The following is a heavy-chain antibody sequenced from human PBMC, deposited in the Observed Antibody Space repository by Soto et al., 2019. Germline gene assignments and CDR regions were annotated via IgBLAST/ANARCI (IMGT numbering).Heavy chain of an antibody. V-gene: IGHV3-30-3*01. Sequence: QVQLVESGGGVVQPGRSLRLSCAASGFTFSSYAMHWVRQAPGKGLEWVAVISYDGSNKYYADSVKGRFTISRDNSKNTLYLQMNSLRAEDTAVYYCARAHKVTTSTDYYGMDVWGQGTTVTVSS. CDR3: ARAHKVTTSTDYYGMDV. J-gene: IGHJ6*02. CDR1: GFTFSSYA. CDR2: ISYDGSNK. D-gene: IGHD4-4*01.